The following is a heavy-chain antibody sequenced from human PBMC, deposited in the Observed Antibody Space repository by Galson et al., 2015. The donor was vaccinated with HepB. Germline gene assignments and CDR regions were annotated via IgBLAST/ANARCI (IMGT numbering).Heavy chain of an antibody. Sequence: SETLSLTCAVYGGSFSGYYWSWIRQPPGKGLEWIGEINHSGSTNYNPSLKSRVTISVDTSKNQFSLKLSSVTAADTAVYYCARGPIPLTYGDTRGWFDPWGQGTLVTVSS. J-gene: IGHJ5*02. CDR3: ARGPIPLTYGDTRGWFDP. D-gene: IGHD4-17*01. CDR2: INHSGST. CDR1: GGSFSGYY. V-gene: IGHV4-34*01.